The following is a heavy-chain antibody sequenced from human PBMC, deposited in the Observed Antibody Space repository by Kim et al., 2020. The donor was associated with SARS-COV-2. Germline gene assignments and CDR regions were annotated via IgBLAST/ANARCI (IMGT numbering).Heavy chain of an antibody. CDR1: GFTFGDYA. D-gene: IGHD2-21*01. J-gene: IGHJ3*02. CDR2: IRSKAYGGTA. CDR3: KRGSRYGGETDAFDI. Sequence: GGSLRLSCTGSGFTFGDYAMTWFRQAPGKGLEWVGFIRSKAYGGTADYAASVKGRFTISRDDSKNIAYLRMSSLKTEDTAVYYCKRGSRYGGETDAFDIWGLGTMVTVSS. V-gene: IGHV3-49*03.